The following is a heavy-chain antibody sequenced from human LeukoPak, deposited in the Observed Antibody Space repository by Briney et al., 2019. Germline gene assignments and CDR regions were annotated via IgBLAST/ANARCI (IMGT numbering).Heavy chain of an antibody. Sequence: ETLSLTCTVSGGSISSSSYYWGWIRQPPGKGLEWIGSIYYSGSTYYNPSLKSRVTISVDTSKNQFSLKLSSVTAADTAVYYCARYYDSSGYYYVPPDSSAGLDDAFDIWGQGTMVTVSS. CDR1: GGSISSSSYY. D-gene: IGHD3-22*01. J-gene: IGHJ3*02. CDR3: ARYYDSSGYYYVPPDSSAGLDDAFDI. V-gene: IGHV4-39*01. CDR2: IYYSGST.